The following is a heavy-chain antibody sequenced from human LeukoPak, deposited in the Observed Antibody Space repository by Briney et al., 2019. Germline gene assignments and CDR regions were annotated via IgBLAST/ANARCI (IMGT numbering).Heavy chain of an antibody. V-gene: IGHV4-30-4*08. J-gene: IGHJ4*02. Sequence: SETLSLTCTVSGGSISSGDYYWSWIRQPPGKGLEWIGYIYYSGSTYYNPSLKSRVTISVDTSKNQFPLKLSSVTAADTAVYYCARLRGSGSAYYFDYWGQGTLVTVSS. CDR1: GGSISSGDYY. CDR2: IYYSGST. CDR3: ARLRGSGSAYYFDY. D-gene: IGHD3-10*01.